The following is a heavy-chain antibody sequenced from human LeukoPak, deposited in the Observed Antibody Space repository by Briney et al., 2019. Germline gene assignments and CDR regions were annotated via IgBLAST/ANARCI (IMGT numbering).Heavy chain of an antibody. J-gene: IGHJ4*02. CDR2: INPNSGDT. V-gene: IGHV1-2*02. CDR1: GYTFTGHY. Sequence: APVKVSCKASGYTFTGHYMYWVRQAPGQGLECMGWINPNSGDTNYAQNFQGRVTMTRDTSITTAYMELSRLKFDDTAVYYCARDRSMEVGPSTDYFDFWGQGTLVTVSS. D-gene: IGHD1-26*01. CDR3: ARDRSMEVGPSTDYFDF.